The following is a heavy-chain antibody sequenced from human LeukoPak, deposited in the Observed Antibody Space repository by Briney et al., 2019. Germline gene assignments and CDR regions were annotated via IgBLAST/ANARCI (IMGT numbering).Heavy chain of an antibody. D-gene: IGHD3-22*01. CDR2: MNPNSGNT. CDR3: ATIDSSGYWYYYYYGMDV. J-gene: IGHJ6*02. CDR1: GYTFTSYD. V-gene: IGHV1-8*01. Sequence: GASVKVSCKASGYTFTSYDINWVRQATGQGLERMGWMNPNSGNTGYAQKFQGRVTMTRNTSISTAYMELSSLRSEDTAVYYCATIDSSGYWYYYYYGMDVWGQGTTVTVSS.